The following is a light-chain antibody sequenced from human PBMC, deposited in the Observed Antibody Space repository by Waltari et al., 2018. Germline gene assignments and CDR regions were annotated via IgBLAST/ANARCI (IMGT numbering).Light chain of an antibody. CDR1: QSVSRA. CDR2: GAS. V-gene: IGKV3-20*01. CDR3: QHYLRLPVT. Sequence: EIVLTQSPGTLSLSLGERATVSCRASQSVSRALAWYQQKPGQAPRRLIYGASTRATGIPDRFSRSGSGTDFSLSISRLEPDDFAVYYCQHYLRLPVTFGQGTTVEI. J-gene: IGKJ1*01.